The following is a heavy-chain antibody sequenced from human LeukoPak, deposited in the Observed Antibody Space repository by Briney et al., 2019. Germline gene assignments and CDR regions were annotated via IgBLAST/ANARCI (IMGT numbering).Heavy chain of an antibody. CDR3: AKDLGAFGSSWFDY. Sequence: GGSLRLSCAASGFTVSSNYMSWVRQAPGKGLEWVSVIYSGGSTYYADSVKGRFTISRDNSKNMLYLQMNSLRAEDTAVYYCAKDLGAFGSSWFDYWGQGTLVTVSS. J-gene: IGHJ4*02. CDR2: IYSGGST. CDR1: GFTVSSNY. D-gene: IGHD6-13*01. V-gene: IGHV3-53*01.